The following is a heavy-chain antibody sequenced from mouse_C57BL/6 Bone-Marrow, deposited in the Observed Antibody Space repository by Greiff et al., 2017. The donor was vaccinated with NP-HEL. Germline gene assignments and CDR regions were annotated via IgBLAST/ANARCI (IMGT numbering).Heavy chain of an antibody. V-gene: IGHV7-1*01. CDR3: ARDALYESILDY. J-gene: IGHJ4*01. D-gene: IGHD2-3*01. CDR2: SRNKANDYTT. CDR1: GFTFSDFY. Sequence: EVKLVESGGGLVQSGRSLRLSCATSGFTFSDFYMEWVRQAPGKGLEWIAASRNKANDYTTEYSASVKGRFIVSRDTSQSILYLQMNALRAEDTAIYYCARDALYESILDYWGQGTSVTVSS.